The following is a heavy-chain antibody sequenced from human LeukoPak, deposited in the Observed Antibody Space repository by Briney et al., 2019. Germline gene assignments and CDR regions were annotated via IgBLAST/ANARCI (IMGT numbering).Heavy chain of an antibody. V-gene: IGHV4-39*07. J-gene: IGHJ4*02. D-gene: IGHD5-18*01. CDR3: ASGYSYDLFDY. Sequence: SSETLSLTCTVSGGSISSSSYYWGWIRQPPGKGLEWIGSIYYSGSTYYNPSLKSRVTISPDKSKNQFSLTLTSVTAADTAVYYCASGYSYDLFDYWGQGTLVTVSS. CDR2: IYYSGST. CDR1: GGSISSSSYY.